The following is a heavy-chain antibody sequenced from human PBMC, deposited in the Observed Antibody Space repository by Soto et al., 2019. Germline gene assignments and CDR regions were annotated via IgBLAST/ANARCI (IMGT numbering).Heavy chain of an antibody. CDR1: GFTFSDYY. J-gene: IGHJ6*02. Sequence: GGSLRLSCAASGFTFSDYYMSWIRQAPGKGLEWVSYISSSSSYTNYADSVKGRFTISRDNAKNSLYLQMNSLRAEDTAVYYCARNDILTGPQGADYYYGMDVWGQGTTVTVSS. D-gene: IGHD3-9*01. CDR2: ISSSSSYT. CDR3: ARNDILTGPQGADYYYGMDV. V-gene: IGHV3-11*06.